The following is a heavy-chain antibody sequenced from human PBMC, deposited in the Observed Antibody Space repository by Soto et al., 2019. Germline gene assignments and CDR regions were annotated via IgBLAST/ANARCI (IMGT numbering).Heavy chain of an antibody. CDR3: AGMLVARPGTFDP. CDR1: GFAFGTYG. D-gene: IGHD3-10*01. J-gene: IGHJ5*01. CDR2: ITSSNYI. V-gene: IGHV3-21*02. Sequence: EVQLVESGGGLVKPGTSLRLSCAASGFAFGTYGMSWVRQAPGKGLEWVSSITSSNYISYADSVEGRFTISRDNAKNALYLQMNSLRVDDTAVYYCAGMLVARPGTFDPWGQGTLVTVSS.